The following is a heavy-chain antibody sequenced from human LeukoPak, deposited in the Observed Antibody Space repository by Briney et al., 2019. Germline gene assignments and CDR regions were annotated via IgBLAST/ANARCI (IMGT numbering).Heavy chain of an antibody. CDR3: ARRGDSSWSDY. CDR2: ISSSSSTI. D-gene: IGHD6-13*01. CDR1: GFTFSSYS. V-gene: IGHV3-48*04. J-gene: IGHJ4*02. Sequence: GGSLRLSCAASGFTFSSYSMNWVRQAPGKGLEWVSYISSSSSTIYYADSVKGRFTISRDNAKNSLYLQMNSLRAEDTAVYYCARRGDSSWSDYWGQGTLVTVSS.